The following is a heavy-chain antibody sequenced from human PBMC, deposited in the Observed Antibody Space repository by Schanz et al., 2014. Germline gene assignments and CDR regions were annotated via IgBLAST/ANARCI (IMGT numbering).Heavy chain of an antibody. D-gene: IGHD2-2*02. CDR3: AGTYCSSTSCYTGYYYMDV. V-gene: IGHV1-46*01. CDR1: GYTFTTYY. CDR2: INPSGGST. Sequence: QVQLVQSGAEVKKPGASVKVSCKASGYTFTTYYMLWVRQAPGQGLEWMGIINPSGGSTRYGQKFQGRITVTTDTSTSTAYMELTSLRSEDTAVYYCAGTYCSSTSCYTGYYYMDVWGKGTTVTVSS. J-gene: IGHJ6*03.